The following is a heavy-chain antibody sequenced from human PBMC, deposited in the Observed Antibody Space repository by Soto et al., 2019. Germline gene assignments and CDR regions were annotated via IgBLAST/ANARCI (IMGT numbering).Heavy chain of an antibody. CDR1: GGTFSSYA. D-gene: IGHD3-22*01. CDR2: IIPIFGTA. V-gene: IGHV1-69*01. Sequence: QVQLVQSGAEVKKPGSSVKVSCKASGGTFSSYAISWVRQAPGQGLEWMGGIIPIFGTANYAQKFQGRVTITADESTSTAYMELSSLRSEDTAVYYCASGRRITMIVVVQYYFDYWGQGTLVTVSS. CDR3: ASGRRITMIVVVQYYFDY. J-gene: IGHJ4*02.